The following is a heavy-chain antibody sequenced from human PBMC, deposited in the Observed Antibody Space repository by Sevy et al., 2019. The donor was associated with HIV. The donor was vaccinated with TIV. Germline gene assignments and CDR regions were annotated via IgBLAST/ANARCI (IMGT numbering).Heavy chain of an antibody. CDR1: GFTVSSNY. CDR2: IYSGGST. V-gene: IGHV3-53*01. Sequence: GGSLRLSCAASGFTVSSNYMSWVRQAPGKGLEWVSVIYSGGSTDYADSVKGRFSISRDNSKNTLYLQMNSLRAEDTAVYYCASGYYYDSSGPPAAAFDIWGQGTMVTVSS. D-gene: IGHD3-22*01. J-gene: IGHJ3*02. CDR3: ASGYYYDSSGPPAAAFDI.